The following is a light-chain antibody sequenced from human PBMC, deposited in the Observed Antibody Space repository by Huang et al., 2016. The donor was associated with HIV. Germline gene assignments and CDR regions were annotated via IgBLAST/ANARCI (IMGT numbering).Light chain of an antibody. J-gene: IGKJ1*01. CDR3: QQSYSTPWT. CDR2: AAS. Sequence: DIQMTQSPSSLSASVGERVTITCRASQSISSYLNWYQQKPGKAPKLLIYAASSLQSGVPSRFSGSGAGTDFTLTISSLQPEDVATYYCQQSYSTPWTFGQGTKVEIK. V-gene: IGKV1-39*01. CDR1: QSISSY.